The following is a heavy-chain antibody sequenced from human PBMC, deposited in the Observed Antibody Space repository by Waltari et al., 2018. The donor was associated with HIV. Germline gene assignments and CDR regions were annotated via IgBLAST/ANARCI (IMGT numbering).Heavy chain of an antibody. Sequence: EVQLSESGGALAQPGGSLSLSCAASGSISKSAMTWVRQAPGKGLECVSTIGGDAEDSYYAASVQGRFIISRDNSRNIVSLQMKILRAEDTAIYYCAQDADSAGYSFFGFWGQGTLVVVSS. V-gene: IGHV3-23*01. CDR2: IGGDAEDS. D-gene: IGHD3-22*01. CDR3: AQDADSAGYSFFGF. CDR1: GSISKSA. J-gene: IGHJ4*02.